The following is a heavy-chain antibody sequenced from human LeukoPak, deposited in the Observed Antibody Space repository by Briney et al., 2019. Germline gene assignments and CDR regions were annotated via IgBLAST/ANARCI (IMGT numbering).Heavy chain of an antibody. D-gene: IGHD1-26*01. CDR3: VRGGIVGTTARVPLFDY. Sequence: NPSATLSLTCTVSGGSISSYYWSWVRKPPGKGLEWIGYIYFSGSTNYDPSLKSRVTMSVNTSKNQFSLKLSSLTAADTAVYYCVRGGIVGTTARVPLFDYWGQGTLITVSS. V-gene: IGHV4-59*01. CDR2: IYFSGST. J-gene: IGHJ4*02. CDR1: GGSISSYY.